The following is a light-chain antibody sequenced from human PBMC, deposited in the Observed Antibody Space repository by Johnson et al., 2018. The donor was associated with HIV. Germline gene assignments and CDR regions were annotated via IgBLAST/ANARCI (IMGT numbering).Light chain of an antibody. Sequence: QAVLTQPPSVSAAPGQKVTISCSGSSSNIGNNYVSWYQQLPGTAPKLLIYENNKRPSGIPDRFSGSKSGTSATLGITGLQTGDEADYYCGTWDSSLSFYVFGTGTEVTV. CDR2: ENN. CDR1: SSNIGNNY. CDR3: GTWDSSLSFYV. J-gene: IGLJ1*01. V-gene: IGLV1-51*02.